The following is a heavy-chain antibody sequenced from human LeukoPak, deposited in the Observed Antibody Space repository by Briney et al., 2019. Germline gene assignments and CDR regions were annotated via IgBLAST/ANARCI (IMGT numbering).Heavy chain of an antibody. V-gene: IGHV3-7*01. CDR3: ARERSGWSEAFDY. J-gene: IGHJ4*02. D-gene: IGHD6-19*01. Sequence: GSLRLSCAAPGFTFSSYWMSWVRQAPGKGLEWVANIKQDGSEKYYVDSVKGRFTISRDNAKNSLYLQMNSLRAEDTAVYYCARERSGWSEAFDYWGQGTLVTVSS. CDR2: IKQDGSEK. CDR1: GFTFSSYW.